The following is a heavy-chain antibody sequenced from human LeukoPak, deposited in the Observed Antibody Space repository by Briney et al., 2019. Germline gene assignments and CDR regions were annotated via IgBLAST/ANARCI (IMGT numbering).Heavy chain of an antibody. D-gene: IGHD6-19*01. Sequence: PGGSLRLSCAASGFTFSSYAMHWVRQAPGKGLEYVSAISSNGGSTYYANSVKGRFTISRDNSKNTLYLQMGSLRAEDMAVYYCAKPASSGWYGYFDYWGQGTLVTVSS. V-gene: IGHV3-64*01. CDR1: GFTFSSYA. CDR2: ISSNGGST. CDR3: AKPASSGWYGYFDY. J-gene: IGHJ4*02.